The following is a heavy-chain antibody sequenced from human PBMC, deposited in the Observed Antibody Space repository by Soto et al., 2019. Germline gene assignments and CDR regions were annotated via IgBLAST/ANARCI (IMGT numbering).Heavy chain of an antibody. J-gene: IGHJ4*02. V-gene: IGHV4-4*02. CDR2: IYHSGST. CDR1: GGSISSSNW. CDR3: ARVRSDSSGWYFDY. D-gene: IGHD6-19*01. Sequence: PSETLSLTCAVSGGSISSSNWWSWVRQPPGKGLEWIGEIYHSGSTNYNPSLKSRVTISVDKSKNQFSLKLSSVTAADTAVYYCARVRSDSSGWYFDYWGQGTLVTVSS.